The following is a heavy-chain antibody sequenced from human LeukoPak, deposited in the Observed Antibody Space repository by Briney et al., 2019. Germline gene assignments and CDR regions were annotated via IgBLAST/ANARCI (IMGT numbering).Heavy chain of an antibody. Sequence: GGSLRLSCAASGFTFSDYYMSWIRQAPGKGLEWVSYISSSGSTIYYADSVKGRFTISRDNAKNSLYLQMNSLRAEDTAVYYCARDAYYYDSSGLTPWGQGTLVTVSS. V-gene: IGHV3-11*01. CDR2: ISSSGSTI. CDR1: GFTFSDYY. J-gene: IGHJ5*02. D-gene: IGHD3-22*01. CDR3: ARDAYYYDSSGLTP.